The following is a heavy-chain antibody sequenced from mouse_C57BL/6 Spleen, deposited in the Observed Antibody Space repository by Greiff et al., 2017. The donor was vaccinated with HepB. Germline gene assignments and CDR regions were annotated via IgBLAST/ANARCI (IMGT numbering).Heavy chain of an antibody. V-gene: IGHV2-4*01. CDR1: GFSLTSYG. CDR2: IWSGGST. Sequence: VQLQQSGPGLVQPSQSLSITCTVSGFSLTSYGVHWVRQPPGKGLEWLGVIWSGGSTDYNAAFISRLSISKDNSKSQVFVKMNSLQADDTAIYYGAKNDCSRGRYFDVWGTGTTVTDSS. CDR3: AKNDCSRGRYFDV. J-gene: IGHJ1*03. D-gene: IGHD1-1*01.